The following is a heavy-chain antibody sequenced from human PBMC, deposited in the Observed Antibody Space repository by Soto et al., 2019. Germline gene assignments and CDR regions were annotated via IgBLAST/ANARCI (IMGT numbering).Heavy chain of an antibody. J-gene: IGHJ4*02. CDR1: GYSYDEYL. CDR2: IDPSDSQT. CDR3: SRQIHDSDTGPTFRYYFDY. V-gene: IGHV5-10-1*01. Sequence: VAYLKLPCQLSGYSYDEYLITLVPPNPGKCIEWMGRIDPSDSQTYYSTSFRGHVTISVTKSITTVFLQWRRVRASDTAMYYSSRQIHDSDTGPTFRYYFDYWGQGTPVTVSS. D-gene: IGHD5-18*01.